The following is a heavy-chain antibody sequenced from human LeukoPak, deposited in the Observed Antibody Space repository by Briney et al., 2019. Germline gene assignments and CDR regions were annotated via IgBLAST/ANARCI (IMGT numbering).Heavy chain of an antibody. CDR1: GFTFSSYE. J-gene: IGHJ4*02. Sequence: PGGSLRLSCAASGFTFSSYEMNWVRQAPGKGLEWGSYISSSGSTIYYADSVKGRFTISRENAKNSLYLQMNSLRAEDTAVYYCAGVYDSSPFDYWGQGTLVTVSS. CDR3: AGVYDSSPFDY. CDR2: ISSSGSTI. D-gene: IGHD3-22*01. V-gene: IGHV3-48*03.